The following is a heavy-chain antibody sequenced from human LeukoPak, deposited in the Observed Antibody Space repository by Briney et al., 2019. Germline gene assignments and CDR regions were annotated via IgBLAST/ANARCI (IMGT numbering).Heavy chain of an antibody. CDR2: IYYSGST. CDR1: GGSISSSSYY. D-gene: IGHD6-19*01. V-gene: IGHV4-39*07. Sequence: PSETLSLTCTVSGGSISSSSYYWGWIRQPPGKGLEWIGSIYYSGSTYYNPSLKSRVTISVDTSKNQFSLKLSSVTAADTAVYYCARGSSGPFGRPFDYWGQGTLVTVSS. CDR3: ARGSSGPFGRPFDY. J-gene: IGHJ4*02.